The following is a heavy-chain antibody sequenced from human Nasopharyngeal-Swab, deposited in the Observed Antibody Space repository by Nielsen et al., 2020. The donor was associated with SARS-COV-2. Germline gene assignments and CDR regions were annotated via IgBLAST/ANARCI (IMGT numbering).Heavy chain of an antibody. D-gene: IGHD3-16*01. CDR1: GYTFTSYA. CDR2: INAGNGNT. CDR3: ARDDMGGWFDP. J-gene: IGHJ5*02. Sequence: ASVKVSCKASGYTFTSYAMHWVRQAPGQRLEWMGWINAGNGNTKYSQKFQGRVTITRDTSASTAYMELSSLRSEDTAVYYCARDDMGGWFDPWGQGTLVAVSS. V-gene: IGHV1-3*01.